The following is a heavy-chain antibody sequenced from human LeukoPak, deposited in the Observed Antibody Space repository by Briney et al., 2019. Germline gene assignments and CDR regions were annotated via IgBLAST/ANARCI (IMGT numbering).Heavy chain of an antibody. CDR2: ISYDGSNK. CDR1: GFTFSSYA. V-gene: IGHV3-30-3*01. CDR3: ARVASPGITTFGVVIDYFDY. D-gene: IGHD3-3*01. Sequence: GGSLRLSCAASGFTFSSYAMHWVRRAPGKGLEWVAVGKGLEWVAVISYDGSNKYYVDSVKGRFTISRDNSKNMLYLQMNSLRAEDTAVYYCARVASPGITTFGVVIDYFDYWGQGTLVTVSS. J-gene: IGHJ4*02.